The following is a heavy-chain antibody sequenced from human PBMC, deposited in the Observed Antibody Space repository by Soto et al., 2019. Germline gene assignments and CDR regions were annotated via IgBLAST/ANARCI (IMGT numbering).Heavy chain of an antibody. J-gene: IGHJ6*03. Sequence: SETLSLTCTVSGGSINSFYWSWIRQPPGKGLEWIGYGYYSGSTNYNPSLKSRVTISIDTSKNQFSLNVSSITAADTAVYYCARGLGSHYFYMDVCAKGTTVTVSS. CDR1: GGSINSFY. V-gene: IGHV4-59*08. CDR3: ARGLGSHYFYMDV. CDR2: GYYSGST.